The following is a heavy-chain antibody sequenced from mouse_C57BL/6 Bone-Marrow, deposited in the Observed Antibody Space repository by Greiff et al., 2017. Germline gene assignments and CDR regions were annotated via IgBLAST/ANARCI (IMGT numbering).Heavy chain of an antibody. CDR3: ASRVFCYYGSSLYAMDY. D-gene: IGHD1-1*01. V-gene: IGHV1-81*01. Sequence: QVQLQQSGAELARPGASVKLSCKASGYTFTSYGISWVKQRTGQGLEWIGEIYPRSGNTYYNEKFKGKATLTADKSSSTAYMELRSLTSEDSAVYFCASRVFCYYGSSLYAMDYWGQGTSVTVSS. J-gene: IGHJ4*01. CDR2: IYPRSGNT. CDR1: GYTFTSYG.